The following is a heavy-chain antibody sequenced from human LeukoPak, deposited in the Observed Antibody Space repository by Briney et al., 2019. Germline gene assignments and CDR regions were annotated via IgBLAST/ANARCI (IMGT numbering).Heavy chain of an antibody. D-gene: IGHD2/OR15-2a*01. CDR1: GFSVSNNY. J-gene: IGHJ4*02. CDR2: IYSGGST. Sequence: GGSLRLSCTASGFSVSNNYMIWVRQAPGKGLEWVSIIYSGGSTYYADSVKGRFTISRDNSKNTLYLQMNSLRAGDTAVYYCARGGLYGPGLPIDYWGQGTLVTVSS. CDR3: ARGGLYGPGLPIDY. V-gene: IGHV3-53*01.